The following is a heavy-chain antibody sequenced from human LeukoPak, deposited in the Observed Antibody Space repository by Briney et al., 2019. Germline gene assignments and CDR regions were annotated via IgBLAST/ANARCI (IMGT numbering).Heavy chain of an antibody. CDR2: INPNDGDT. CDR1: GYTFTDYY. J-gene: IGHJ4*02. D-gene: IGHD2-2*01. Sequence: ASVKVSCKASGYTFTDYYMHWVRQAPGQGVEWMGWINPNDGDTNYAQKVKGRVTMTRDPSMSTAHMEVSRLRSDDTAVYYCARANFLYCSSTTCLCDYWGQATLVTVSS. V-gene: IGHV1-2*02. CDR3: ARANFLYCSSTTCLCDY.